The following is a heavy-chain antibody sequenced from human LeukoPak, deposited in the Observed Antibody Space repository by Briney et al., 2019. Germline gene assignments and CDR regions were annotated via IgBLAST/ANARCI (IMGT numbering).Heavy chain of an antibody. Sequence: VGSVRVSCKASEYTFNIYDINWVRQAPGQGLEWMGWMNPESGNTVFAQKFKGRVTMTSNTSITTAYMELSSLRSEDTAVYYCAVHLPGDYLDRWGQGTLVAVSS. J-gene: IGHJ4*02. CDR3: AVHLPGDYLDR. CDR2: MNPESGNT. V-gene: IGHV1-8*01. CDR1: EYTFNIYD.